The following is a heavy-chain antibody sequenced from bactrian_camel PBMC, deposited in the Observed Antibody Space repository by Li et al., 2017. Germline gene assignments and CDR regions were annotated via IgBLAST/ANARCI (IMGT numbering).Heavy chain of an antibody. V-gene: IGHV3S53*01. Sequence: HVQLVESGGGSVQAGGSLKLSCEASGYIFRNCQMGWFRQAPGTEREGVAASSTDGSISYADSVKGRFIISQDNAEITVYLQMTNLKPEDTAWYYCVLEAQDGDSYYCGTRGYWGQGTQVTVS. CDR3: VLEAQDGDSYYCGTRGY. CDR1: GYIFRNCQ. J-gene: IGHJ6*01. D-gene: IGHD2*01. CDR2: SSTDGSI.